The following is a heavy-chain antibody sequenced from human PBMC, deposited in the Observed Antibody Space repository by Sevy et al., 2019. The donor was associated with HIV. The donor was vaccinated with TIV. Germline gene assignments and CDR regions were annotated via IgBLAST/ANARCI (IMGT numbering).Heavy chain of an antibody. CDR2: IYHSGST. CDR1: GDSISSGGYS. CDR3: ARAAGGGVFDY. J-gene: IGHJ4*02. V-gene: IGHV4-30-2*01. D-gene: IGHD3-10*01. Sequence: SETLSLTCAVSGDSISSGGYSWSWIRQPPGKGLEWIGNIYHSGSTYYNPSLKSRVTISVDRSKNQFSLKLSSVTAAGTAVYYLARAAGGGVFDYWGPGTLVTVSS.